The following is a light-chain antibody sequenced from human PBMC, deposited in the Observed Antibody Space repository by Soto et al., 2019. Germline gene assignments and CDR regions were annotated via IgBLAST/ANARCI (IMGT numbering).Light chain of an antibody. J-gene: IGKJ3*01. Sequence: EIVLTQSPGTLSFSPGERATLTCRASQSVSYSCLAWYQQKPGQAPRLLIYGVSSRATGIPDRFSGSGSGTDFTLTISRLEPEDFAVYYCQQYGDSPFTFGPGTKVDLK. CDR2: GVS. CDR1: QSVSYSC. CDR3: QQYGDSPFT. V-gene: IGKV3-20*01.